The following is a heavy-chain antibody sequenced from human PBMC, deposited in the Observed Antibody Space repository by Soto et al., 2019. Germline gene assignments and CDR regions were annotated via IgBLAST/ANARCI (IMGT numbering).Heavy chain of an antibody. CDR1: GFTFISYS. V-gene: IGHV3-48*01. J-gene: IGHJ6*03. D-gene: IGHD3-3*01. CDR3: ARDVITIFGVVPIPSYMDV. Sequence: GGSLRLSCAASGFTFISYSMNWVRQAPWKGLEWVSYISSSSSTIYYADSVKGRFTISRDNAKNSLYLQMNSLRAEDTAVYYCARDVITIFGVVPIPSYMDVWGKGTTVTVSS. CDR2: ISSSSSTI.